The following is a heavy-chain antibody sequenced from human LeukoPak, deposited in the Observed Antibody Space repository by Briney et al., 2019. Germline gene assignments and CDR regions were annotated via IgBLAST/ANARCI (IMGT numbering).Heavy chain of an antibody. CDR2: IKSKTDGGTT. V-gene: IGHV3-15*01. Sequence: GGSLRLSCAASGFTFSDHYMDWVRQAAGKGLEWVGRIKSKTDGGTTDYAAPVKGRFTISRDDSKNTLYLQMNNLKTEDTAVYYCTTDGPNYYYYGMDVWGQGTTVIVSS. CDR3: TTDGPNYYYYGMDV. CDR1: GFTFSDHY. J-gene: IGHJ6*02.